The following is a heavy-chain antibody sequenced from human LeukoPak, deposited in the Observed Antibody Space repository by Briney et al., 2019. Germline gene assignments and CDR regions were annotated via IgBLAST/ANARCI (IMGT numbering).Heavy chain of an antibody. CDR2: INHSGST. J-gene: IGHJ4*02. Sequence: PSETLSLTCAVYGGSFSGYYWSWIRQPPGKGLEWIGEINHSGSTNYNPSLKSRVTISVDTSKNQFSLKLSSVTAADTAVYYCARGFSSSSWPFRCWGQGTLVTVSS. CDR3: ARGFSSSSWPFRC. V-gene: IGHV4-34*01. D-gene: IGHD6-13*01. CDR1: GGSFSGYY.